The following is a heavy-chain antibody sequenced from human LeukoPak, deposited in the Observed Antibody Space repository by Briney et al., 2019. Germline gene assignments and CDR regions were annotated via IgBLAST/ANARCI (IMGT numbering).Heavy chain of an antibody. V-gene: IGHV3-72*01. Sequence: PGGSLRLSCAAFGFSFSEHEMDRVRQAPGKGPEWVGRIRNKANSYTTENAASVRGRFTISRDDSKNLLFLQMNSLKSEDTAVYYCASASAGLVEYWGRGTLVTVSS. J-gene: IGHJ4*02. CDR2: IRNKANSYTT. CDR1: GFSFSEHE. CDR3: ASASAGLVEY.